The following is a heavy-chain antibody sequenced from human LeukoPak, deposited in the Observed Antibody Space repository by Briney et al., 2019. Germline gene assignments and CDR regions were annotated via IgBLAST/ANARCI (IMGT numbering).Heavy chain of an antibody. D-gene: IGHD6-19*01. CDR2: SRNKASSYTT. Sequence: GGSLRLSCAVSGFTFSDYFMDWVRQAPGKGLEWVGRSRNKASSYTTEYAASVKGRFIISRDDSKNALYLQMNGLKTEDTAVYYCVRCWYNSGYYPNYWGQGTLVTVSS. V-gene: IGHV3-72*01. CDR3: VRCWYNSGYYPNY. CDR1: GFTFSDYF. J-gene: IGHJ4*02.